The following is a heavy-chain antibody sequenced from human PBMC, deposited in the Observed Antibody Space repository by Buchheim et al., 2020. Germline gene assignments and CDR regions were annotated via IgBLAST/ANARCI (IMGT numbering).Heavy chain of an antibody. D-gene: IGHD3-22*01. Sequence: QVQLVQSGAEVKKPGSSVKVSCKASGGTFSSYAISWVRQAPGQGLEWMGGIIPIFGTANYAQKFQGRVTITADKSTSTGYMELSSLRSEDTAVYYCARDGWENYYDSSPPYNWFDPWGQGTL. J-gene: IGHJ5*02. CDR2: IIPIFGTA. CDR1: GGTFSSYA. V-gene: IGHV1-69*06. CDR3: ARDGWENYYDSSPPYNWFDP.